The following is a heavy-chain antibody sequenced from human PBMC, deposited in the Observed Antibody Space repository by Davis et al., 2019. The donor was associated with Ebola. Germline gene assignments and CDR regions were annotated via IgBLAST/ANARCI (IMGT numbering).Heavy chain of an antibody. CDR2: ISWNSGSI. CDR3: AKDAGPIGSSSDY. J-gene: IGHJ4*02. Sequence: PGGSLRLSCAASGFTFDDYAMHWVRQAPGKGLEWASGISWNSGSIGYADSVKGRFTISRDNAKNSLYLQMNSLRAEDTALYYCAKDAGPIGSSSDYWGQGTLVTVSS. V-gene: IGHV3-9*01. CDR1: GFTFDDYA. D-gene: IGHD6-6*01.